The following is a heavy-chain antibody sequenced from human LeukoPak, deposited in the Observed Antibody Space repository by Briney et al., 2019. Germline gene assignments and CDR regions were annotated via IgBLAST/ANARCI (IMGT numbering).Heavy chain of an antibody. Sequence: SETLSLTCTVSGGSISSYYLSWIRQPPGKGLEWIGYIYYSGSTNYNPSLKSRVTISVDTSKNQFSLKLSSVTAADTAVYYCARGYSTEYYYYGMDVWGQGTTVTVSS. CDR2: IYYSGST. CDR1: GGSISSYY. V-gene: IGHV4-59*01. J-gene: IGHJ6*02. D-gene: IGHD4-11*01. CDR3: ARGYSTEYYYYGMDV.